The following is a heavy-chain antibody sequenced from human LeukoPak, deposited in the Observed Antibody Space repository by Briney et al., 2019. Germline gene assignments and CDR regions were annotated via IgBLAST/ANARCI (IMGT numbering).Heavy chain of an antibody. Sequence: GGALRLSCATPGFSFSSYAMSWVRQAPGKGLEWVSAMSSSDDGRYYAASVRGRFTISRDTSRSTLYLQMNSLRAEDAAVYYCAKAPVTSCRGAFCYPFDYWGQGTLVTVSS. J-gene: IGHJ4*02. CDR3: AKAPVTSCRGAFCYPFDY. V-gene: IGHV3-23*01. CDR1: GFSFSSYA. D-gene: IGHD2-15*01. CDR2: MSSSDDGR.